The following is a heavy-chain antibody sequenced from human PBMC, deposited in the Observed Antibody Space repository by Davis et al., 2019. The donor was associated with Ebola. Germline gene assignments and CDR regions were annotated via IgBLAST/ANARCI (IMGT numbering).Heavy chain of an antibody. CDR2: IYYYTSKWNY. V-gene: IGHV6-1*01. D-gene: IGHD2-15*01. CDR3: ARGWLRSGLDS. CDR1: GDSVSSAG. J-gene: IGHJ4*02. Sequence: HSQTLSLTCAISGDSVSSAGWNWIRQSPSRGLEWLGRIYYYTSKWNYDYAESVRSRINIRPDTSRNELALQLTSVTPEDTALYYCARGWLRSGLDSWGQGTLVTVPS.